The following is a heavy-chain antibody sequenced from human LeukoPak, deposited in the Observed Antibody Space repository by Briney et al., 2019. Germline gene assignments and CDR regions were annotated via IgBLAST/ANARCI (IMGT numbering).Heavy chain of an antibody. CDR3: ARDRRPYYYGSGSGIFDY. V-gene: IGHV1-69*13. CDR1: GGTFSSYA. D-gene: IGHD3-10*01. Sequence: ASVKVSCKASGGTFSSYAISWVRPAPGQGLEWMGGIIPIFGTANYAQKFQGRVTITADESTSTAYMELSSLRSEDTAVYYCARDRRPYYYGSGSGIFDYWGQGTLVTVSS. J-gene: IGHJ4*02. CDR2: IIPIFGTA.